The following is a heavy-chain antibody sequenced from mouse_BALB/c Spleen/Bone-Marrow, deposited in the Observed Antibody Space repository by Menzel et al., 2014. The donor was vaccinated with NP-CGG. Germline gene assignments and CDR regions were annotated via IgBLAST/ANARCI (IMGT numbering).Heavy chain of an antibody. V-gene: IGHV5-4*02. D-gene: IGHD2-3*01. CDR3: ARDEGGYYVGGFAY. Sequence: DVKLVESGGGLVKPGGSLKLSCAASGFTFSDYYMYWVRQTPEKRLEWVATISDGGTYTYYSDSVKGRFTISRDNARNNLYLQMSSLKSEDTAMYYCARDEGGYYVGGFAYWGQGTLVTVSA. J-gene: IGHJ3*01. CDR2: ISDGGTYT. CDR1: GFTFSDYY.